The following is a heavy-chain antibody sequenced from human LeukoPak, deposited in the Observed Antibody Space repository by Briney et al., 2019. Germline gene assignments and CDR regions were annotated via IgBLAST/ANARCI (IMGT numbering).Heavy chain of an antibody. V-gene: IGHV1-69*13. Sequence: SVKVSCRASGYTFTSHYMHWVRQAPGQGLEWMGGIIPIFGTANYAQKFQGRVTITADESTSTAYMELSSLRSEDTAVYYCARVVTMIVVVYSHWFDPWGQGTLVTVSS. D-gene: IGHD3-22*01. J-gene: IGHJ5*02. CDR1: GYTFTSHY. CDR2: IIPIFGTA. CDR3: ARVVTMIVVVYSHWFDP.